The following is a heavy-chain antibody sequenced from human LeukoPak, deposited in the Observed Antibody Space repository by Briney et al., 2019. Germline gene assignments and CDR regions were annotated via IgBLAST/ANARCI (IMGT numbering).Heavy chain of an antibody. D-gene: IGHD1-26*01. CDR1: GFTFSSYA. Sequence: GGSLRLSCAASGFTFSSYAMSWVRQAPGKGLEWVSAISGSGGSTYYADSVKGRFTISRDNSKNTLYLQMNSLRAEDAAVYYCAKVIGWELLLDYWGQGTLVTVSS. J-gene: IGHJ4*02. CDR3: AKVIGWELLLDY. CDR2: ISGSGGST. V-gene: IGHV3-23*01.